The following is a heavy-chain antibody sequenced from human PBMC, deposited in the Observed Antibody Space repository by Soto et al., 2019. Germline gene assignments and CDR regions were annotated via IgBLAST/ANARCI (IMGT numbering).Heavy chain of an antibody. CDR1: GGTFSSYA. CDR3: ARSQGGSSSLDIYYYYYYGMDV. D-gene: IGHD2-15*01. V-gene: IGHV1-69*01. Sequence: QVQLVQSGAEVKKPGSSVKVSCKAPGGTFSSYAISWVRQAPGQGLEWMGGIIPIFATAKYAQKFQGRVTITADESTSTGYMERSSLRSEDTAVYYCARSQGGSSSLDIYYYYYYGMDVWGQGTTVTVSS. CDR2: IIPIFATA. J-gene: IGHJ6*02.